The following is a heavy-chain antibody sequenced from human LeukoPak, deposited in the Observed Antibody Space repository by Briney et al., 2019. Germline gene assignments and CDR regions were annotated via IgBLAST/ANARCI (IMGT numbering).Heavy chain of an antibody. CDR3: ARDGGYTYGYFDY. J-gene: IGHJ4*02. Sequence: PGGSLRLSCAASGFTFSDNRMHWVRQAPGKGLVWVSRIIPYGSSTASADSGKGRFTISRDNAKNTLYLQMNSLRAEDTAVYYCARDGGYTYGYFDYWGQGTLVTVSS. CDR2: IIPYGSST. CDR1: GFTFSDNR. V-gene: IGHV3-74*01. D-gene: IGHD5-18*01.